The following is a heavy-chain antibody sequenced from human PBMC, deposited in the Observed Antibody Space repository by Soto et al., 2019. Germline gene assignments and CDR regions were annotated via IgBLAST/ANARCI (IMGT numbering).Heavy chain of an antibody. Sequence: QVQLVESGGGVVQPGRSLRLSCAASGFTFSSYGMHWVRQAPGKGLEWVAVISYDGSNKYYADSVKGRFTISRDNSKNTLYLQMNSLRAEDTAVYYCANGLGYGSGYYPFDYWGHGTLVTVSS. CDR1: GFTFSSYG. J-gene: IGHJ4*01. D-gene: IGHD3-10*01. V-gene: IGHV3-30*18. CDR3: ANGLGYGSGYYPFDY. CDR2: ISYDGSNK.